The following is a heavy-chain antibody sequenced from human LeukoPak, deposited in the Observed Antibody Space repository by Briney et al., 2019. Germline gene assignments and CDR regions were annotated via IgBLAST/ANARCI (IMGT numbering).Heavy chain of an antibody. J-gene: IGHJ3*02. CDR2: IYYSGRT. CDR3: ARDRSAAYYDSSGYLLDAFDI. D-gene: IGHD3-22*01. V-gene: IGHV4-30-4*01. Sequence: SETPSLTCTVSGGSISSGDYYWSWLGQPPGKGREWIGYIYYSGRTYYNPSLKSRVTISVDTSKNQFSLKLSSVTAADTAVYYCARDRSAAYYDSSGYLLDAFDIWGQGTMVTDCS. CDR1: GGSISSGDYY.